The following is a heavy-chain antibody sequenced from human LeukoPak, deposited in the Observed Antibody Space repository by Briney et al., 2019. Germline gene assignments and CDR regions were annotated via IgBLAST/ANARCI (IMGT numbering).Heavy chain of an antibody. J-gene: IGHJ6*04. CDR2: IIPIFDTA. Sequence: ASLKDSCKASGGTFSNYAISWVGQAPGQRLEWMGGIIPIFDTANYAQKFQGRVTITADESTSTAYMELSSLRSEDTAVYYCARGGLGYCSSTSCYENYYYGMDVWGKGTTVTVSS. D-gene: IGHD2-2*01. CDR1: GGTFSNYA. CDR3: ARGGLGYCSSTSCYENYYYGMDV. V-gene: IGHV1-69*13.